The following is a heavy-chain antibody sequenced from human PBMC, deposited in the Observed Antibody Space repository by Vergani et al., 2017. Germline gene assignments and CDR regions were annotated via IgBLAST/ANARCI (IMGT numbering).Heavy chain of an antibody. V-gene: IGHV1-18*01. CDR3: SRRAGVTDDGSVDI. J-gene: IGHJ3*02. CDR2: ISAYNGNT. Sequence: QVQLVQSGAEVKKPGASVKVSCKASGYTFTSYGISWVRQAPGQGLEWMGWISAYNGNTHYAEKLQGRVTMTTDTSTCTAYMELRSLRSDDTAVCYCSRRAGVTDDGSVDIWGKGTLVTVSS. D-gene: IGHD4-23*01. CDR1: GYTFTSYG.